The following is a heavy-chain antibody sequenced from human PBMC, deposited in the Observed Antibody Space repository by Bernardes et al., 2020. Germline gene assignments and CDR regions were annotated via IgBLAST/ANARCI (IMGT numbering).Heavy chain of an antibody. CDR1: GYTFTSYS. J-gene: IGHJ4*02. V-gene: IGHV1-3*01. CDR3: ARESTTGGFDY. CDR2: INGGNGYT. Sequence: ASVKVSCKASGYTFTSYSIHWVRQAPGQRLEWMGWINGGNGYTKYSQKFKGRVTITRETSASTAYMELSSLRSEDTAVYYCARESTTGGFDYWGQGTLVTVSS. D-gene: IGHD4-17*01.